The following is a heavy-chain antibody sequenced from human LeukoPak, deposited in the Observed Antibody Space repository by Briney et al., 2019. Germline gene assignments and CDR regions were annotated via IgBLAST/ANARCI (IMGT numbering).Heavy chain of an antibody. D-gene: IGHD2-15*01. CDR2: IFTGGST. V-gene: IGHV4-61*09. CDR1: GGSLSRGSSY. CDR3: ARGICSGGSCYSPGSFDI. Sequence: TLSLTCTVSGGSLSRGSSYWSWIRQPAGKGLEWIGHIFTGGSTKYNPSLKSRVTMSVDTSKNQFSLKLSSVTAADTAFYYCARGICSGGSCYSPGSFDIWGQGTMVTVSS. J-gene: IGHJ3*02.